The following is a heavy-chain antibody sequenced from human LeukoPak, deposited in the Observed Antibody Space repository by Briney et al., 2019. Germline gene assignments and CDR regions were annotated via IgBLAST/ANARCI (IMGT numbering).Heavy chain of an antibody. CDR1: GYTFTSYG. V-gene: IGHV1-18*01. CDR2: ISAYNGNT. CDR3: ARTNTYYYDSSGYRY. J-gene: IGHJ4*02. D-gene: IGHD3-22*01. Sequence: GASVKVSCKASGYTFTSYGISWVRQAPGQGLEWMGWISAYNGNTNYAQKLQGRVTMTTDTSTSTAYMELRSLRSDDTAVYYCARTNTYYYDSSGYRYWGQGTLVTVSS.